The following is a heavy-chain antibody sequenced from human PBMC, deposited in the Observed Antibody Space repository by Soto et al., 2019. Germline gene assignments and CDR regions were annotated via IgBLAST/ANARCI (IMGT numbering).Heavy chain of an antibody. Sequence: ASVKVSCKASGYTFTSYGISWVRQAPGQGLEWMGWISTYNGNTNYAQKLQGRVTMTTDTSTSTAYMELRSLRSDDTAVYYCARLGPGGLVFSRSGFDPWGQGTLVTVSS. J-gene: IGHJ5*02. CDR2: ISTYNGNT. CDR3: ARLGPGGLVFSRSGFDP. D-gene: IGHD3-16*01. CDR1: GYTFTSYG. V-gene: IGHV1-18*01.